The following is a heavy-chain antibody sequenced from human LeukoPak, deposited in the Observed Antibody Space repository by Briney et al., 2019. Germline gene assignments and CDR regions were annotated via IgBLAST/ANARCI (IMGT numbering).Heavy chain of an antibody. V-gene: IGHV3-23*01. J-gene: IGHJ4*02. Sequence: GGSLRLSCAASGFTFSSYAMSWVRQAPGKGLEWVSAISGSGTYYADSVKGRFTITRDNSKDTLYLEMNSLRADDTAKYYCAKGYYGSGSSYFDCWGQGTLVTVSS. CDR2: ISGSGT. D-gene: IGHD3-10*01. CDR1: GFTFSSYA. CDR3: AKGYYGSGSSYFDC.